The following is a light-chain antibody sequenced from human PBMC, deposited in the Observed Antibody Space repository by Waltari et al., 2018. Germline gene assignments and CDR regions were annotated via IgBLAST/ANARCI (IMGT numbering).Light chain of an antibody. J-gene: IGLJ2*01. CDR3: QAWDSNTVI. CDR1: KLENNY. Sequence: SYELTQAPSVSVSPGQTASITCPGEKLENNYVYWYQQKAGQSPVLVIHQDTKRPSGIPERFSGSNSGNTATLTISGTQAVDEADYYCQAWDSNTVIFGGGTKLTVL. V-gene: IGLV3-1*01. CDR2: QDT.